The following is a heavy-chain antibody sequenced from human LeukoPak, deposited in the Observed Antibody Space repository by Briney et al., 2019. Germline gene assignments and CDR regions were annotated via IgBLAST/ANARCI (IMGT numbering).Heavy chain of an antibody. V-gene: IGHV3-15*01. J-gene: IGHJ4*02. CDR1: GFTFSNAW. CDR2: IKSKINDGTA. CDR3: TTVTDGGSDY. D-gene: IGHD2-8*01. Sequence: PGGSLRLSCAASGFTFSNAWMSWVRQAPGKGLEWVGRIKSKINDGTADYAAPVKGRFTISRDDSKNTLSLQMNSLKTEDTAVYYCTTVTDGGSDYWGQGTLVTASS.